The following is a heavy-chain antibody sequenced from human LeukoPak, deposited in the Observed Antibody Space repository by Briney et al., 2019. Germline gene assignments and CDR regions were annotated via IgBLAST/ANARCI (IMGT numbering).Heavy chain of an antibody. CDR1: GGSFSDYY. D-gene: IGHD3-3*01. CDR2: IYRSGST. V-gene: IGHV4-59*01. J-gene: IGHJ3*02. Sequence: SEALSLTCAVSGGSFSDYYWAWIRQPAGKGLEWIGYIYRSGSTNYNPSLKSRVNMSIDTSKKHYSLRLSSVNAADTAVYFCARGTITIFGVVTDDVFDIWGQGTMVTVSS. CDR3: ARGTITIFGVVTDDVFDI.